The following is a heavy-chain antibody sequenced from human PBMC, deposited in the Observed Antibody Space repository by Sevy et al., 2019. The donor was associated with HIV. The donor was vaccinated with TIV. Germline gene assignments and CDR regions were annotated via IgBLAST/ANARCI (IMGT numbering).Heavy chain of an antibody. CDR1: GYTFASYY. J-gene: IGHJ5*02. CDR2: MNPSGGST. D-gene: IGHD5-12*01. V-gene: IGHV1-46*01. Sequence: ASVKVSCKASGYTFASYYVHWVRQAPGQGLEWMGIMNPSGGSTNYAQKFQGRVTMTRDTSTSTVYMALSSLRSEDTAVYYCAREGMATIQSWGQGTLVTVSS. CDR3: AREGMATIQS.